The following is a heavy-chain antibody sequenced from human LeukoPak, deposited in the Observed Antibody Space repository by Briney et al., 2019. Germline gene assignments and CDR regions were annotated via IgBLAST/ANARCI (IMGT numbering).Heavy chain of an antibody. J-gene: IGHJ5*02. Sequence: GASVKVSCKASGYTFTGYYMHWVRQAPGQGLEWMGAIFPSGGKTHYSQKFQGRLTLTRDTSTNTVYMELTGLRSDDTALYFCTRAFDPWGQGTLVTVSS. CDR3: TRAFDP. V-gene: IGHV1-46*01. CDR2: IFPSGGKT. CDR1: GYTFTGYY.